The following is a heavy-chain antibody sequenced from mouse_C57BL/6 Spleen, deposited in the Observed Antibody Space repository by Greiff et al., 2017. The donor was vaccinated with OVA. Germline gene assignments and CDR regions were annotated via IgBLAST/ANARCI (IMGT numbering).Heavy chain of an antibody. J-gene: IGHJ4*01. D-gene: IGHD2-4*01. V-gene: IGHV1-39*01. Sequence: VNVKQSGPELVKPGASVKISCKASGYSFTDYNMNWVKQSNGKSLEWIGEINPNYGTTSYNQKFKGKATLTVDQSSSTAYMQLNSLTSEDSAVYYCARSDDYDGTYAMDYWGQGTSVTVSS. CDR3: ARSDDYDGTYAMDY. CDR1: GYSFTDYN. CDR2: INPNYGTT.